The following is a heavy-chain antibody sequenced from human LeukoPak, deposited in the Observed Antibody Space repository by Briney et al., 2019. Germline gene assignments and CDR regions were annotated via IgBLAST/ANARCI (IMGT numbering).Heavy chain of an antibody. D-gene: IGHD6-19*01. CDR3: ARAGREWLPDF. V-gene: IGHV4-59*01. CDR1: GGSITSYY. J-gene: IGHJ4*02. Sequence: PSETLSLTCTVSGGSITSYYWGWIRQSPGKGLEWIGYVFYSGITNYNTSLKSRVTISVDTSKNQFSLNLISVTAADTAVYYCARAGREWLPDFWGQGTLVTVSS. CDR2: VFYSGIT.